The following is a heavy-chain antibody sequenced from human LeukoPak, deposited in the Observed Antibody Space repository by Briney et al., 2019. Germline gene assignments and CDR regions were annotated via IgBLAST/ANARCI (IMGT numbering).Heavy chain of an antibody. Sequence: PSETLSLTCTVSGGSISSGDYYWTWIRQPPGRGLEWIGYIYYSGSTHYNPSLKSRLTISVDTSKNQFSLKLSSVTAADTAVYYCARVRDYYYDSSGHYNWFDPWGQGTLVTVSS. CDR2: IYYSGST. D-gene: IGHD3-22*01. V-gene: IGHV4-30-4*01. CDR3: ARVRDYYYDSSGHYNWFDP. J-gene: IGHJ5*02. CDR1: GGSISSGDYY.